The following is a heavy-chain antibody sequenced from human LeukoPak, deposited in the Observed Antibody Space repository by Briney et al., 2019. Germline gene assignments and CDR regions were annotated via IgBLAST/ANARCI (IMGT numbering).Heavy chain of an antibody. J-gene: IGHJ5*02. V-gene: IGHV3-74*01. CDR1: GLTFSNYW. Sequence: GGSLRLSCAASGLTFSNYWMHWVRRAPGKGLVWVSGISTDGRSIVYAASVKGRFAISRDNANNMLYLQLNSLRPEDTAVYYCVVDFQYNCPWGQGTLVTVSS. D-gene: IGHD5-24*01. CDR2: ISTDGRSI. CDR3: VVDFQYNCP.